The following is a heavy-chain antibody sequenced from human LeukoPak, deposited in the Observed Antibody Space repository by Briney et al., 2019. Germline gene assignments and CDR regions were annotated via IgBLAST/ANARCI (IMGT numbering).Heavy chain of an antibody. D-gene: IGHD1-26*01. Sequence: GGSLRLSCAASGFTFSNNAMSWVRQAPGKGLEWVSATSTSGGSAYYADSVKGRFSISRDNSKNTLYLQMDSLRADDTAVYYCARYSGSYYYPPAWDLWGQGTLVTVSS. CDR2: TSTSGGSA. J-gene: IGHJ4*02. CDR1: GFTFSNNA. V-gene: IGHV3-23*01. CDR3: ARYSGSYYYPPAWDL.